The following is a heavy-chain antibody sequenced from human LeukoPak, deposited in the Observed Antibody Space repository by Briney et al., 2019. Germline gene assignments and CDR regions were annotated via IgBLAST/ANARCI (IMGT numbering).Heavy chain of an antibody. Sequence: SVKVACKASGGTFISYAISWVRQAPGQGLEWMGGIIPIFGTANYAQKFQGRATITTDESTSTAYMALSSLRSEATAVYYCARVTVTLTNWFDPWGQGTLVTVSS. CDR1: GGTFISYA. CDR3: ARVTVTLTNWFDP. J-gene: IGHJ5*02. V-gene: IGHV1-69*05. D-gene: IGHD4-17*01. CDR2: IIPIFGTA.